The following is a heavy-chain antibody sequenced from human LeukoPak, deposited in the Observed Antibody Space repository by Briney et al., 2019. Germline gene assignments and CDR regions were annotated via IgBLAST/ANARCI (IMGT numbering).Heavy chain of an antibody. CDR2: IYYSGIT. Sequence: SETLSLTCTVSGGSISSSYWSWIRQPPGKGLEWIGYIYYSGITNYNPSLRSRVTISLDTSKNQFSLKLNSVTAADTAVYYCARASGAFDYWGQGALVTVSS. CDR3: ARASGAFDY. J-gene: IGHJ4*02. CDR1: GGSISSSY. V-gene: IGHV4-59*01.